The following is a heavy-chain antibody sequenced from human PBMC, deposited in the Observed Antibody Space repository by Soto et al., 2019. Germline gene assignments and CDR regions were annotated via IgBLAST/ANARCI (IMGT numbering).Heavy chain of an antibody. Sequence: GGSLRLSCAASGFSFSSHWMCWVRQVPGKGLEWVATINQAGTEKYYLDSVKGRFTVSRDNAKNSLYLQVTSLRGEDTALYYCARDGVDAGLYFDYWGQGALVTV. V-gene: IGHV3-7*01. J-gene: IGHJ4*02. CDR2: INQAGTEK. D-gene: IGHD2-15*01. CDR1: GFSFSSHW. CDR3: ARDGVDAGLYFDY.